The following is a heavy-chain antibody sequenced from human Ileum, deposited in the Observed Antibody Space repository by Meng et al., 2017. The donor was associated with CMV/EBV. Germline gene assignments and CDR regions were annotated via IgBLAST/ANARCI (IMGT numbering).Heavy chain of an antibody. V-gene: IGHV1-2*02. Sequence: ASVKVSCKASGYMFTDYYMHWVRQAPGQGPEWMGWVNPYNGDTHYAQKFQGRVTMTTDTAITTTYMDLHNLRSGDTAVYYCARDGVVCSSTRSRALGHWGQGTLVTVSS. J-gene: IGHJ4*02. CDR1: GYMFTDYY. CDR3: ARDGVVCSSTRSRALGH. CDR2: VNPYNGDT. D-gene: IGHD2-2*01.